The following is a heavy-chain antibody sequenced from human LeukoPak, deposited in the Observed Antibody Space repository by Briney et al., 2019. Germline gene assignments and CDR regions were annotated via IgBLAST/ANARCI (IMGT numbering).Heavy chain of an antibody. Sequence: GASVKVSCKASGYTFTGYYMHWVRQAPGQGLEWMGIINPSGGSTSYAQKFQGRVTMTRDTSTSTVYMELSSLRSEDTAVYYCARGLLLGYCSSTSCYTDYYYYMDVWGKGTTVTVSS. CDR3: ARGLLLGYCSSTSCYTDYYYYMDV. D-gene: IGHD2-2*02. CDR2: INPSGGST. V-gene: IGHV1-46*01. J-gene: IGHJ6*03. CDR1: GYTFTGYY.